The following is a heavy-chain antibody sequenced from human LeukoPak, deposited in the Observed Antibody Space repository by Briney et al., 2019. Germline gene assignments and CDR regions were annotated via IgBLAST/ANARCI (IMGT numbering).Heavy chain of an antibody. V-gene: IGHV3-30-3*01. D-gene: IGHD6-13*01. CDR3: AKAPLGPAYYFDY. Sequence: PGGSLRLSCAASGFTFSSYAMHWVRQAPGKGLEWVAVISYDGSNKYYADSVKGRFTISRDNSKNTLYLQMNSLRAEDTAVYYCAKAPLGPAYYFDYWGQGTLVTVSS. J-gene: IGHJ4*02. CDR1: GFTFSSYA. CDR2: ISYDGSNK.